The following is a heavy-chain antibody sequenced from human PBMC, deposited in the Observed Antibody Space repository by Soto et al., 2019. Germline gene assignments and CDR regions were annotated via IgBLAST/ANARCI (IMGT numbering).Heavy chain of an antibody. CDR1: GFTFINYA. D-gene: IGHD2-2*01. CDR3: ARKVLGSTSRPDWWYFDL. CDR2: ISGGGDRA. J-gene: IGHJ2*01. Sequence: EVQLLESGGGLVQPGGSLRLSCLGSGFTFINYAMNWFRQTPGKGLEWVSKISGGGDRAFDADTVKGRFTISRDNSKNTVNLQMNSLRADDTAVYYCARKVLGSTSRPDWWYFDLWGRGTLVTVSS. V-gene: IGHV3-23*01.